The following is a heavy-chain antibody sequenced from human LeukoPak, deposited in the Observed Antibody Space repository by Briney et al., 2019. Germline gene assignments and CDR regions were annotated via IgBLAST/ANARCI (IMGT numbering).Heavy chain of an antibody. V-gene: IGHV4-59*08. CDR2: IYYSGST. CDR3: ARHSPDYGFWSGYYGNFDY. J-gene: IGHJ4*02. CDR1: GGSISSYY. D-gene: IGHD3-3*01. Sequence: SETLSLTCTVSGGSISSYYWSWIRQPPGKGLEWIGYIYYSGSTNYNPSLKSRVTISVDTSKNQFSLKLSSVTAADTAVYYRARHSPDYGFWSGYYGNFDYWGQGTLVTVSS.